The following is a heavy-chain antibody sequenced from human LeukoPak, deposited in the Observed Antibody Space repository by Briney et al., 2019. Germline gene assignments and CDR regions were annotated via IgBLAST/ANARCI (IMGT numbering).Heavy chain of an antibody. CDR3: ATDVKRVTIFGVVTSGWFDP. Sequence: VASVKVSCKVSGYTLTELSMHWVRQAPGKGLEWMGGFDPEDGETIYAQKFQGRVTMTEDTSTDTAYMELSSLRSEDTAVYYCATDVKRVTIFGVVTSGWFDPWGQGTLVTVSS. CDR1: GYTLTELS. CDR2: FDPEDGET. V-gene: IGHV1-24*01. J-gene: IGHJ5*02. D-gene: IGHD3-3*01.